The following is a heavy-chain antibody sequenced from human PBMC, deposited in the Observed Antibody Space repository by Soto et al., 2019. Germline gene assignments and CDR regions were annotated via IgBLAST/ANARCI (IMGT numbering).Heavy chain of an antibody. J-gene: IGHJ4*02. Sequence: GESLRLACAASGFTFSSHDMHWVRQTIDKGLEWVSAVGTAGDTYYLDSVRGRFTISRENAKKSLFLQMNSLRAADTSIYYCARGVGSTTSEFDFWGQGTLVTVSS. CDR3: ARGVGSTTSEFDF. CDR1: GFTFSSHD. D-gene: IGHD1-26*01. V-gene: IGHV3-13*01. CDR2: VGTAGDT.